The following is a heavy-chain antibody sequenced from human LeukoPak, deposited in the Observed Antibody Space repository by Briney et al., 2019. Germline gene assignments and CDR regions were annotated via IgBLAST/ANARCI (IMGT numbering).Heavy chain of an antibody. CDR2: ISNSSSYI. J-gene: IGHJ4*02. V-gene: IGHV3-21*01. Sequence: GGSLRLSCAASGFIFSTYSMNWVRQPPGKGLHWASSISNSSSYIYYAHSVKGRFTISRHNAKNSLYLQVNSLRADDTSVYYCWRDGVLANDFAYWGQGTLVTVS. D-gene: IGHD3/OR15-3a*01. CDR1: GFIFSTYS. CDR3: WRDGVLANDFAY.